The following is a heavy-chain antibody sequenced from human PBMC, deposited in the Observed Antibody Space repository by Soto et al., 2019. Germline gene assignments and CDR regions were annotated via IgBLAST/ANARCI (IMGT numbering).Heavy chain of an antibody. V-gene: IGHV1-69*08. J-gene: IGHJ5*02. CDR1: GGTFSSYT. CDR3: ARDYVCSGGSCYSNNWFDP. Sequence: QVQLVQSGAEVQKPGSSVKVSCKASGGTFSSYTISWVRQAPGQGLEWMGRIIPILGIANYAQKFQGRVTITADKSTSTAYMELSSLRSEDTAVYYCARDYVCSGGSCYSNNWFDPWGQGTLVTVSS. CDR2: IIPILGIA. D-gene: IGHD2-15*01.